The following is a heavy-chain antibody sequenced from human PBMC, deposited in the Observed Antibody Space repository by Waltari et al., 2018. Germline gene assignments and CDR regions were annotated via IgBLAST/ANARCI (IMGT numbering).Heavy chain of an antibody. J-gene: IGHJ3*01. CDR3: STRLSISAFDV. V-gene: IGHV1-69-2*01. CDR2: VDPEDGET. CDR1: GYPFPDYY. Sequence: EVQLVQSGADVKKPGATVTLSCTASGYPFPDYYIHWVKQAPGKGLEWMGHVDPEDGETIYAENFQGRLTMTADTSINTAYMELSSLRSDDTAIYYCSTRLSISAFDVWGQGTVVTVSS.